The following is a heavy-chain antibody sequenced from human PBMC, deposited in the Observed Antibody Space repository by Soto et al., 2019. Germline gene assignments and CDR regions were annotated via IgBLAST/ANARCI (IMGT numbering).Heavy chain of an antibody. CDR3: ARGPYSSSSPRLDY. D-gene: IGHD6-6*01. CDR1: GFTFSSYA. Sequence: GGSLRLSCAASGFTFSSYAMHWVRQAPGKGLEWVAVISYDGSNKYYADSVKGRFTISRDNSKNTLYLQMNSLRAEDTAVYYCARGPYSSSSPRLDYWGQGTLVTVSS. J-gene: IGHJ4*02. CDR2: ISYDGSNK. V-gene: IGHV3-30-3*01.